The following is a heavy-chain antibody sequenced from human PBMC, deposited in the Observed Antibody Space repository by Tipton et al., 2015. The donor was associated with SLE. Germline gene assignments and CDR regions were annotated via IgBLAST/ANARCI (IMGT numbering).Heavy chain of an antibody. V-gene: IGHV4-59*12. D-gene: IGHD6-19*01. J-gene: IGHJ4*02. CDR2: IYYSGST. CDR3: ARDSDQWLGIDY. CDR1: GGPIISYY. Sequence: TLSLTCTVSGGPIISYYWNWIRQPPGKGLEWIGYIYYSGSTNYNPSLKSRVTISVDTSKNQFSLKLSSVTAADTAMYYCARDSDQWLGIDYWGQGTLVTVSS.